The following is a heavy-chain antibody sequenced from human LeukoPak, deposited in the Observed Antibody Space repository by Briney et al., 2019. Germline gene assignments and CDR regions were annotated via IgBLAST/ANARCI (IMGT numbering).Heavy chain of an antibody. J-gene: IGHJ4*02. D-gene: IGHD5-18*01. CDR3: ARAPRGYSYGSVY. CDR2: ISSSSSYI. CDR1: GFTFSSYS. V-gene: IGHV3-21*01. Sequence: KPGGSLRLSCAASGFTFSSYSMNWVRQAPGKGLEWVSSISSSSSYIYYADSVKGRFTISRDNAKNSLYLQMNSLRAEDTAVYYRARAPRGYSYGSVYWGQGTLVTVSS.